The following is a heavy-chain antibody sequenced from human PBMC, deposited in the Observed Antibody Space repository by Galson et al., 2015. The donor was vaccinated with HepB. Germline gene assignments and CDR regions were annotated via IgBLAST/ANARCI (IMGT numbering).Heavy chain of an antibody. Sequence: SLRLSCAASGFTFSSYAMSWVRQAPGKGLEWVSAISGSGGSTYYADSVKGRFTISRDNSKNTLYLQMNSLRAEDTAVYYCAKDRSYLLGYCSSTSCPGSYYYYMDVWGKGTTVTVSS. CDR1: GFTFSSYA. V-gene: IGHV3-23*01. CDR2: ISGSGGST. J-gene: IGHJ6*03. D-gene: IGHD2-2*01. CDR3: AKDRSYLLGYCSSTSCPGSYYYYMDV.